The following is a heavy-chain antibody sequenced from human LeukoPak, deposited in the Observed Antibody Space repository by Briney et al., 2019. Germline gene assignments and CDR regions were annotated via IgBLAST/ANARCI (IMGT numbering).Heavy chain of an antibody. CDR3: ARVVAVAGPLRY. V-gene: IGHV1-69*04. CDR2: IIPILGIA. D-gene: IGHD6-19*01. J-gene: IGHJ4*02. Sequence: GSSVKVSCKASGGTFSSYAISWVRQAPGQGLEWMGRIIPILGIANYAQKFQGRVTITADKSTSTAYMELSSLRSEDTAVYYCARVVAVAGPLRYWGQGTLVTVSS. CDR1: GGTFSSYA.